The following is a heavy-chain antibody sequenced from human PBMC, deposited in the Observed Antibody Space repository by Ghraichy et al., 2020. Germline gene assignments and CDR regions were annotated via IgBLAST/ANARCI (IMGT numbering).Heavy chain of an antibody. CDR1: GYTFTGYY. CDR3: ARAYYDSSGYLLVDY. CDR2: INPNSGGT. Sequence: ASVKVSCKASGYTFTGYYMHWVRQAPGQGLEWMGWINPNSGGTNYAQKFQGWVTMTRDTSISTAYMELSRLRSDDTAVYYCARAYYDSSGYLLVDYWGQGTLVTVSS. V-gene: IGHV1-2*04. D-gene: IGHD3-22*01. J-gene: IGHJ4*02.